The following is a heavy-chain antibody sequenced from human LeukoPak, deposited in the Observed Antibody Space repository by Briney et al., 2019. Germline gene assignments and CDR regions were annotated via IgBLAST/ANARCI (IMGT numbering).Heavy chain of an antibody. CDR2: IIPIFGTA. D-gene: IGHD5-18*01. V-gene: IGHV1-69*01. J-gene: IGHJ4*02. Sequence: ASVKVSCNASGGTFSSYTISWVRQAPGQGLEWMGGIIPIFGTANYAQKFQGRVTITADESTSTAYMELSSLRSEDTAVYYCATVDTAMVFVYWGQGTLVTVSS. CDR1: GGTFSSYT. CDR3: ATVDTAMVFVY.